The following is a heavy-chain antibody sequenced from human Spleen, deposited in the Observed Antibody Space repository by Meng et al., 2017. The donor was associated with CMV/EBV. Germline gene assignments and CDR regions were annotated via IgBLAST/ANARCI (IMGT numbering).Heavy chain of an antibody. D-gene: IGHD6-13*01. CDR2: IYSGGTT. CDR3: ARDGYSSSWTPHSWFDP. V-gene: IGHV3-66*02. CDR1: GFTVSSKY. J-gene: IGHJ5*02. Sequence: GESLKISWAASGFTVSSKYMSWVRQAPGKGLEWVSVIYSGGTTYYADSVKGRFTISRDNSKNTLYLQMNSLRVEDTAVYYCARDGYSSSWTPHSWFDPWGQGTLVTVSS.